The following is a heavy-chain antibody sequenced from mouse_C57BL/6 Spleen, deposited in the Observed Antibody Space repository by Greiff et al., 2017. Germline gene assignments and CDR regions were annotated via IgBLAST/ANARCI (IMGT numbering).Heavy chain of an antibody. J-gene: IGHJ4*01. Sequence: QVQLQQSGAELVRPGASVKLSCKASGYTFTDYYINWVKQRPGQGLEWIARFYPGSGNTYYNEKFKGKATLTAEKSSSTAYMQLSSLTSEDSAVYVCAREEIYYDYDMHYYAMDYWGQGTSVTVSS. CDR3: AREEIYYDYDMHYYAMDY. D-gene: IGHD2-4*01. V-gene: IGHV1-76*01. CDR1: GYTFTDYY. CDR2: FYPGSGNT.